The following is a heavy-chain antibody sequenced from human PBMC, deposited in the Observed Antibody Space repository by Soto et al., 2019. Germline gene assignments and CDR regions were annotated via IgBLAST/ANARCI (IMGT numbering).Heavy chain of an antibody. V-gene: IGHV3-48*01. Sequence: PGGSLRLSCAASGFRFSDYSMNWVRQAPGRGLEWVSYISSSSFTIHYADSVEGRFAISRDNAKNSLYLQMNSLRVEDTAVYYCARDYNDFGSGHFDYWGRGALVTVSS. CDR2: ISSSSFTI. D-gene: IGHD3-3*01. CDR1: GFRFSDYS. J-gene: IGHJ4*02. CDR3: ARDYNDFGSGHFDY.